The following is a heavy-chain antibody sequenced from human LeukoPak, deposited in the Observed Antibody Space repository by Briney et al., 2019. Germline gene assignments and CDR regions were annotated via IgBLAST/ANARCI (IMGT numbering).Heavy chain of an antibody. Sequence: SVKVSCKAFGGTFSSYAISWVRQAPGQGLEWMGRIIPIFGIANYAQKFQGRVTITADKSTSTAYMELSSLRSEDTAVYYCARTAPHKYCSSTSCYGGWFDPWGQGTLVTVSS. D-gene: IGHD2-2*01. CDR1: GGTFSSYA. CDR2: IIPIFGIA. J-gene: IGHJ5*02. V-gene: IGHV1-69*04. CDR3: ARTAPHKYCSSTSCYGGWFDP.